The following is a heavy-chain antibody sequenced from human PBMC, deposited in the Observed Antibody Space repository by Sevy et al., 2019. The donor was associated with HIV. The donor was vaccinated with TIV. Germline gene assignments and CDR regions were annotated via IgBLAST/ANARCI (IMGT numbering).Heavy chain of an antibody. CDR1: GGSFSGYY. V-gene: IGHV4-34*01. Sequence: SETLSLTCAVYGGSFSGYYWNWIRQTPGKGLEWIGEINHSGSTNYNPSLKSRVTISVDTSKNQFSLRLNSVTAADTAVYYCPRAPPVVVVPGAPSWFDPWGQGTLVTVSS. CDR2: INHSGST. CDR3: PRAPPVVVVPGAPSWFDP. J-gene: IGHJ5*02. D-gene: IGHD2-2*01.